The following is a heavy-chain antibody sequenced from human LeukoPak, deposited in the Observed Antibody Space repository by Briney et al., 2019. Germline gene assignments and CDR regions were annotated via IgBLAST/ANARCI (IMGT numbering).Heavy chain of an antibody. Sequence: ASVKVSCKTSGYTFTDYYMHWVRQAPGQGLEWMGWINPNSGGTNYAQKFQGRVTMTRDLSISTAYMELSRLRSDDTAVYYCARKTRKDGYNWVDYWGQGTLVTVSS. CDR2: INPNSGGT. J-gene: IGHJ4*02. CDR3: ARKTRKDGYNWVDY. CDR1: GYTFTDYY. V-gene: IGHV1-2*02. D-gene: IGHD5-24*01.